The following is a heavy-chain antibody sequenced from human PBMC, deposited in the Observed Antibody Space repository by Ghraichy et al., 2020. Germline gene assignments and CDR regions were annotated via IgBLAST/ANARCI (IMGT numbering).Heavy chain of an antibody. Sequence: GGSLRLSCAVSRFTFSSYNMNWVRQAPGKGLEWISYISSSSSTIYYADSVKGRFTISRDNAKNSLYLQMNSLGHDDTAVYYCARDHGYFAFDLWGQGTMVTASS. V-gene: IGHV3-48*02. CDR3: ARDHGYFAFDL. D-gene: IGHD5-24*01. J-gene: IGHJ3*01. CDR2: ISSSSSTI. CDR1: RFTFSSYN.